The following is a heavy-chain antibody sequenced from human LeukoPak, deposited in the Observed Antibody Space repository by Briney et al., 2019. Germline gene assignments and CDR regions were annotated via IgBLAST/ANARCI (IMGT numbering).Heavy chain of an antibody. CDR3: ASSIAVARYYYYMDV. J-gene: IGHJ6*03. CDR1: GFTFSSYE. V-gene: IGHV3-21*01. Sequence: GGSLRLSCAASGFTFSSYEMNWVRQAPGKGLEWVSSISSSSSYIYYADSVKGRFTVSRDNAKNSLYLQMNSLRAEDTAVYYCASSIAVARYYYYMDVWGKGTTVTVSS. D-gene: IGHD6-19*01. CDR2: ISSSSSYI.